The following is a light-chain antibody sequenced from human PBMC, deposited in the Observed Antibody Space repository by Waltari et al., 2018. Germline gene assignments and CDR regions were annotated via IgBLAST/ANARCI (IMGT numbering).Light chain of an antibody. CDR2: DVS. CDR3: SSYTRVSASVV. J-gene: IGLJ3*02. CDR1: TRDGGGYPY. Sequence: QSALTQPRSVSGSPGQSVPISCPGTTRDGGGYPYVSWFQQHPGKAPKLIIYDVSERPSGVSIRFSGSKSDNTASLTISGLQAEDEADYYCSSYTRVSASVVFGGGTKLTVL. V-gene: IGLV2-14*03.